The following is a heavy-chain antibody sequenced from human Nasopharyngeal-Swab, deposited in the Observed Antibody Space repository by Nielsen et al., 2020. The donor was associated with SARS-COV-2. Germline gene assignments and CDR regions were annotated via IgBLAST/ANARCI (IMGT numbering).Heavy chain of an antibody. V-gene: IGHV1-46*01. CDR2: INPSGGST. D-gene: IGHD6-19*01. CDR1: GYPFTTYY. J-gene: IGHJ1*01. CDR3: ARNYWAAGTEYFQH. Sequence: ASVKVSCKASGYPFTTYYMYWLRQAPGQGLEWMGIINPSGGSTSYEQQFQGRVTMTRDTSTSTVYMELSSLRSEDTAVYYCARNYWAAGTEYFQHWGQGTLVTVSS.